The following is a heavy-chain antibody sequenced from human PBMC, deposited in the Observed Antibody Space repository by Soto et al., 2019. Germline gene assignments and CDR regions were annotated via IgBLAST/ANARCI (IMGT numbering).Heavy chain of an antibody. CDR1: GGTFSSYA. CDR3: ARSIMITFGGVIVEIYFDY. D-gene: IGHD3-16*02. J-gene: IGHJ4*02. Sequence: SVKVSCKASGGTFSSYAISWVRQAPGQGLEWMGGIIPIFGTANYAQKFQGRVTITADESTSTAYMELSSLRSEDTAVYYCARSIMITFGGVIVEIYFDYWGQGTLVTVSS. V-gene: IGHV1-69*13. CDR2: IIPIFGTA.